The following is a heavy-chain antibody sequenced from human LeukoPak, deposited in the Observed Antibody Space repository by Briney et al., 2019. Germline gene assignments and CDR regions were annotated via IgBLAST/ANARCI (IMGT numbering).Heavy chain of an antibody. D-gene: IGHD3-22*01. Sequence: PSETLSLTCTVSGGSISNYYWSWIRQPAGEGLEWIGRIYSSGDTNYNPSLKSRVTISVDTSKNQFSLKITSVTAADTAVYYCARVAIPYDISPYYDGYMDVWGKGTTVTVSS. CDR1: GGSISNYY. CDR3: ARVAIPYDISPYYDGYMDV. V-gene: IGHV4-4*07. J-gene: IGHJ6*03. CDR2: IYSSGDT.